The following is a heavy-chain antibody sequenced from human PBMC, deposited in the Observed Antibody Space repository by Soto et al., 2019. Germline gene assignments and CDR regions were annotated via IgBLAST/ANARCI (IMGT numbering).Heavy chain of an antibody. Sequence: SETLSLTCTVSGGSISSGDYYWSWIRQPPGKGLEWIGYIYYSGSTYYNPSLKSRVTISVDTSKNQFSLKLSSVTAADTAVYYCDRLIRGSSGAWFDTWGQGTLVIVSS. V-gene: IGHV4-30-4*01. J-gene: IGHJ5*02. D-gene: IGHD1-26*01. CDR1: GGSISSGDYY. CDR3: DRLIRGSSGAWFDT. CDR2: IYYSGST.